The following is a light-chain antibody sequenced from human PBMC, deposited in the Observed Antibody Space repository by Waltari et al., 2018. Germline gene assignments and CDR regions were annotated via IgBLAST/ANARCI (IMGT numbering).Light chain of an antibody. CDR1: QSVSSN. J-gene: IGKJ1*01. Sequence: EIVMTQSPATLSVSPGERATLPSRPSQSVSSNLAWYQQKPGQSPRLLIYGASTRAPGIAARFSGSGSGTEFTLTISSLQSEDFALYYCQQYNDWPRTFGQGTKVEV. CDR3: QQYNDWPRT. CDR2: GAS. V-gene: IGKV3-15*01.